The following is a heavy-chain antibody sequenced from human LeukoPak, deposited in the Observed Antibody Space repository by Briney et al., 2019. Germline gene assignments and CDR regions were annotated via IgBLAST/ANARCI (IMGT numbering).Heavy chain of an antibody. CDR3: AKGYTSWHTSDAFDI. Sequence: QPGGSLRLSCAASGFTFSSYSMNWVRQAPGKGLEWVSYISSSSSTIYYADSVKGRFTISRDNAKNSLYLQMNSLRAEDTAVYYCAKGYTSWHTSDAFDIWGQGTMVTVSS. V-gene: IGHV3-48*04. D-gene: IGHD2-2*02. CDR2: ISSSSSTI. CDR1: GFTFSSYS. J-gene: IGHJ3*02.